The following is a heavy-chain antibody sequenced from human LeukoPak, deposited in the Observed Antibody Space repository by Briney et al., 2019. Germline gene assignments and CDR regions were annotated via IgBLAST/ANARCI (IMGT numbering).Heavy chain of an antibody. CDR3: ARGMRELPY. CDR2: IDSGGST. V-gene: IGHV4-59*01. J-gene: IGHJ4*02. CDR1: GGSIINYH. D-gene: IGHD1-26*01. Sequence: SETLSLTCTVFGGSIINYHWTWLRQPPGKGLEWIGYIDSGGSTNYNPSLKSRVTISVDTSKNQFSLKLNSVTAADTAVYYCARGMRELPYWGQGILVTVSS.